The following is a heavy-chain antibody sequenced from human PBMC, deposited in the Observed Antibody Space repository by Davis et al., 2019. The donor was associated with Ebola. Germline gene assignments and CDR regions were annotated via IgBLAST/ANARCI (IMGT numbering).Heavy chain of an antibody. CDR1: GFTFNSYG. V-gene: IGHV3-30*03. CDR3: AREIAVAYFDY. Sequence: GESLKISCAASGFTFNSYGIHWVRQAPGKGLEWLAVISYDGSNKYYADSVEGRFTISRDNSKNSLYLQMNSLRAEDTAVYYCAREIAVAYFDYWGQGTLVTVSS. J-gene: IGHJ4*02. D-gene: IGHD6-19*01. CDR2: ISYDGSNK.